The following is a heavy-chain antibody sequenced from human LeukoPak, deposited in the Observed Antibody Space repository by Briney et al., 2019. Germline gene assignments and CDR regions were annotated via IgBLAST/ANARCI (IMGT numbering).Heavy chain of an antibody. CDR1: GFTFSTYS. D-gene: IGHD1-1*01. V-gene: IGHV3-21*01. Sequence: KPGGSLRLSCAASGFTFSTYSMNWGRQAPGWGLECVSSISSSATYIYYADSVKGRFTISRDNTKTSLYLHMNSLRAEDTALYYCARGQGGYTFGHPEDYWGQGTLVTVSS. J-gene: IGHJ4*02. CDR3: ARGQGGYTFGHPEDY. CDR2: ISSSATYI.